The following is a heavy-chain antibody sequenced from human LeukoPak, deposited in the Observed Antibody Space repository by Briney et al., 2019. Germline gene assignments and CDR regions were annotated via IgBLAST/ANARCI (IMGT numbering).Heavy chain of an antibody. CDR3: ASVSYDTSLQH. D-gene: IGHD3-22*01. Sequence: SETLSLTCTVSGGSVSSDSYFWTWIRQPPGKGLEWIGYIYYSGSTYYNPSLKGRVTISVDTSKNQFSLRLSSVTAADTAIYYCASVSYDTSLQHWGQGTLVTVSS. CDR2: IYYSGST. CDR1: GGSVSSDSYF. V-gene: IGHV4-31*03. J-gene: IGHJ1*01.